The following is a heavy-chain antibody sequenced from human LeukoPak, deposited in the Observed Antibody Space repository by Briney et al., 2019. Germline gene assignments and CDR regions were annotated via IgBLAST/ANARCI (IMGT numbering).Heavy chain of an antibody. CDR2: ITRDGLTT. V-gene: IGHV3-43*01. Sequence: GGSLRLSCAASGFTFDDYTMHWVRLAPGKGLEWLSLITRDGLTTYYADSVKGRFTISRDTSKNSLYLQMNNLRTEDTALYYCANEKTLTFDYWGRGTQVTVSS. D-gene: IGHD3-9*01. CDR3: ANEKTLTFDY. J-gene: IGHJ4*02. CDR1: GFTFDDYT.